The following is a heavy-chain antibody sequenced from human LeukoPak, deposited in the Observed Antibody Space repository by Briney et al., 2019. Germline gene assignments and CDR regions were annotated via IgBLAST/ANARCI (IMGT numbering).Heavy chain of an antibody. CDR3: AKKGVLLWFGPSMDV. CDR2: IRYDGSNK. J-gene: IGHJ6*03. CDR1: GFTFSSYG. V-gene: IGHV3-30*02. D-gene: IGHD3-10*01. Sequence: GGSLRLSCAASGFTFSSYGMHWVRQAPGKGPEWVAFIRYDGSNKYYADSVKGRFTISRDNSKNTLYLQMNSLRAEDTAVYYCAKKGVLLWFGPSMDVWGKGTTVTISS.